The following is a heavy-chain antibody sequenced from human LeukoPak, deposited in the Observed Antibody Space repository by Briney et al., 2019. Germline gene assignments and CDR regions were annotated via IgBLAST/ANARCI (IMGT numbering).Heavy chain of an antibody. J-gene: IGHJ4*02. CDR2: IYYSGST. CDR1: GGSISSYY. CDR3: ARMGYCSGGSCPGFDY. V-gene: IGHV4-59*01. Sequence: PSETLSLTCTVSGGSISSYYWSWIRQPPGKGLEWIGYIYYSGSTNYNPSLKSRVTISVDTSKNQFSLKLSSVTAADTAVYYCARMGYCSGGSCPGFDYWGQGTLVTVSS. D-gene: IGHD2-15*01.